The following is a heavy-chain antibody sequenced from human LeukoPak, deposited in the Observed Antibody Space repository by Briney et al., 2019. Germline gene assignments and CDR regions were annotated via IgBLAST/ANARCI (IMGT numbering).Heavy chain of an antibody. Sequence: SVKVSCKASGGTFSSYAISWVRQAPGQGLEWMGGIIPIFGTANYAQKFQGRVTITADKSTSTAYMELSSLRSEDTAVYYCASGSYNWNYVGVEGFDYWGQGTLVTVSS. CDR3: ASGSYNWNYVGVEGFDY. CDR2: IIPIFGTA. J-gene: IGHJ4*02. CDR1: GGTFSSYA. D-gene: IGHD1-7*01. V-gene: IGHV1-69*06.